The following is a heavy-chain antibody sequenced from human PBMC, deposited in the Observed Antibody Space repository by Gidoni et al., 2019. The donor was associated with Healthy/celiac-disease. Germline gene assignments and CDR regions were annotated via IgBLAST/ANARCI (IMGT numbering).Heavy chain of an antibody. Sequence: EVQLLESGEGLVQPGGYLRLPCAATECTFSSYAMSWVRQAPGKGLWLVSASSGSGCSTYYADSVKGRLTISRDNSNNTLYLQINILRAEDTAVYYCAKDEAIAVAGTYYFDYWGQGTLVTVSA. CDR3: AKDEAIAVAGTYYFDY. D-gene: IGHD6-19*01. J-gene: IGHJ4*02. V-gene: IGHV3-23*01. CDR1: ECTFSSYA. CDR2: SSGSGCST.